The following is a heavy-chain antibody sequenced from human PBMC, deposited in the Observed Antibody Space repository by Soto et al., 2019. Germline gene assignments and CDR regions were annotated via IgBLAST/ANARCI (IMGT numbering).Heavy chain of an antibody. Sequence: GGSLRLSCAASGFTFSSYAMHWVRQAPGKGLEWVAVISYDGSNKYYADSVKGRFTISRDNSKNTLYLQMNSLRAEDTAVYYCANVLRLDYWGQGPLVTASS. V-gene: IGHV3-30*04. D-gene: IGHD2-8*01. J-gene: IGHJ4*02. CDR1: GFTFSSYA. CDR2: ISYDGSNK. CDR3: ANVLRLDY.